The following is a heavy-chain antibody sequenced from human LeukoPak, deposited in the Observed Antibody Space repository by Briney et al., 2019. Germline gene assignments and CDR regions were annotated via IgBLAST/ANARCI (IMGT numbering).Heavy chain of an antibody. CDR1: GFTFSNYW. CDR3: ARESNTMATIYPTLDY. Sequence: GGSLRLSCAASGFTFSNYWMHWVRQAPGKGLVWVSRINSDGINTSYADSVKGRFTISRDNAKNSLYLQMNSLRAEDTAVYYCARESNTMATIYPTLDYWGQGTLVTVSS. D-gene: IGHD5-24*01. CDR2: INSDGINT. J-gene: IGHJ4*02. V-gene: IGHV3-74*01.